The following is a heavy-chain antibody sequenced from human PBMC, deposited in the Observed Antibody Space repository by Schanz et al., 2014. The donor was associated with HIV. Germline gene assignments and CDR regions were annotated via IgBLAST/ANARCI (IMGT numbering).Heavy chain of an antibody. J-gene: IGHJ5*01. CDR3: ARDKSNLGMDS. Sequence: QVQLVESGGGVVQPGRSLRLSCAASGFTFDSYGIHWVRQAPGKGLEWVAVISYDGVNKYYADSVKGRFTISRDNSKNTLNLQMNTLRADDTAVYYCARDKSNLGMDSWGQGTLVTVSS. CDR1: GFTFDSYG. CDR2: ISYDGVNK. V-gene: IGHV3-30*03.